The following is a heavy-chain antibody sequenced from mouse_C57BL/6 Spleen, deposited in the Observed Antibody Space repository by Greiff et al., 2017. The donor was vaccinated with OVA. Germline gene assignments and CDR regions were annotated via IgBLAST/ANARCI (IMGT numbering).Heavy chain of an antibody. CDR2: ISYAGSN. J-gene: IGHJ4*01. CDR1: GYSITSGYY. Sequence: EVKLLESGPGLVKPSQSLSLTCSVTGYSITSGYYWHWLRQFPGNKLEWMGYISYAGSNNYNPSLKNRISLTRDTSKNQLFLKLNSVTTEDTATYDCARESFRGAMDYWGQGTSVTVSS. V-gene: IGHV3-6*01. CDR3: ARESFRGAMDY.